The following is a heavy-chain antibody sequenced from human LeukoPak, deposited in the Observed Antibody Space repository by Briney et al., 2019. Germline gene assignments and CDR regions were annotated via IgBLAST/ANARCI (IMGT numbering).Heavy chain of an antibody. CDR1: GLTFSSYA. D-gene: IGHD2-15*01. J-gene: IGHJ4*02. CDR3: ARDGYCSGGSCGYFDY. V-gene: IGHV3-30*04. CDR2: ISYDGSNK. Sequence: GGSLRLSCAASGLTFSSYAMHWVRQAPGKGLEWVAVISYDGSNKYYADSVKGRFTISRDNSKNTLYLQMNSLRAEDTAVYYCARDGYCSGGSCGYFDYWGQGTLVTVSS.